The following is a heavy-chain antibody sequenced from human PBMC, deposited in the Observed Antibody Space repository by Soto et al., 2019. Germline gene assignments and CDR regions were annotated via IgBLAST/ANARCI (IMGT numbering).Heavy chain of an antibody. D-gene: IGHD3-9*01. V-gene: IGHV4-39*01. J-gene: IGHJ6*02. Sequence: SETLSLTCTVSGGSISSSSYYWVWNRQPPGKGLEWIGSIYYSGSTYYNPSLKSRVTISVDTSKNQFSLKLSSVTAADTAVYYCARQVYFDWLHYYCYYGMDVWGQGTTVTVSS. CDR1: GGSISSSSYY. CDR2: IYYSGST. CDR3: ARQVYFDWLHYYCYYGMDV.